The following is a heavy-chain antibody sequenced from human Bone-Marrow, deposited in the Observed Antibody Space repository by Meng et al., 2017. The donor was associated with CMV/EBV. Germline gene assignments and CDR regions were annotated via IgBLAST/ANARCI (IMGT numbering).Heavy chain of an antibody. D-gene: IGHD1-7*01. CDR2: INHSGST. CDR3: ASITGTTDV. J-gene: IGHJ6*02. Sequence: SETLSLTCAVYGGSFSGYYWSWIRQPPGKGLEWIGEINHSGSTNYNPSLKSRVTISVDTSKNQFSLKLSSVTAADTAVYYCASITGTTDVWGQGTTVTVSS. V-gene: IGHV4-34*01. CDR1: GGSFSGYY.